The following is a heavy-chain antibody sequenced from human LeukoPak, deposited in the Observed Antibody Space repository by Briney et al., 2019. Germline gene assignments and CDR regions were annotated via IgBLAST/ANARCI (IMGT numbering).Heavy chain of an antibody. V-gene: IGHV3-74*01. J-gene: IGHJ5*02. Sequence: PGGSLRLSCAASGFTFSSYWMHWVRRAPGKGLVWVSRINSDGSSTNYADSVKGRFTISRDNAKNTLYLQMNSLRAEDTALCFCARASSHSGYEDNWFAPWGQGALVTVSS. CDR3: ARASSHSGYEDNWFAP. D-gene: IGHD5-12*01. CDR2: INSDGSST. CDR1: GFTFSSYW.